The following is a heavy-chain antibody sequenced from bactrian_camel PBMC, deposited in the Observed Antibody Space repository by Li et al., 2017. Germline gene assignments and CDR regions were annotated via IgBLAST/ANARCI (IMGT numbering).Heavy chain of an antibody. V-gene: IGHV3S40*01. CDR1: GFIFSGYA. D-gene: IGHD6*01. CDR3: VVDSGSWYGPFTTG. Sequence: VQLVESGGGLVQPGGSLRLSCEASGFIFSGYAMSWVRQAPGKGLEWVSSIHDSSNGETTYSADSVKGRFTISRDNAKKTVYLQMNSLKSEDSGVYYCVVDSGSWYGPFTTGWGQGTQVTVS. J-gene: IGHJ4*01. CDR2: IHDSSNGETT.